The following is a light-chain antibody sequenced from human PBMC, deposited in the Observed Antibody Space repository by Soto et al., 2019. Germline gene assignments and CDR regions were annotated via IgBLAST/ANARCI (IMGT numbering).Light chain of an antibody. Sequence: IQMTQSPSSLSASVGDRVTITCRASQGIRKALGWYQQKPGKAPKLLIYGISNLQSGVPSRFSGSGSGTEFTLTISSLQPEDFATYYWLQDSSNTYTFGQGTKLEIK. V-gene: IGKV1-6*01. CDR3: LQDSSNTYT. CDR1: QGIRKA. J-gene: IGKJ2*01. CDR2: GIS.